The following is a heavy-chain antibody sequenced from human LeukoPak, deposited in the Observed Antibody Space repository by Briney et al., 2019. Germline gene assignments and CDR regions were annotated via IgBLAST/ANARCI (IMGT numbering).Heavy chain of an antibody. D-gene: IGHD3-3*01. Sequence: PGGSLRLSCAASGFTVSNNYMNWVRQAPGKGLEWVSLIYGGGSTHYADSVKGRFTISRDNSKNTLYLQMNSLRAEDTAVYYCTRHHSEVTIFGVVINWFDPWGQGTLVTVSS. V-gene: IGHV3-53*01. CDR2: IYGGGST. CDR1: GFTVSNNY. CDR3: TRHHSEVTIFGVVINWFDP. J-gene: IGHJ5*02.